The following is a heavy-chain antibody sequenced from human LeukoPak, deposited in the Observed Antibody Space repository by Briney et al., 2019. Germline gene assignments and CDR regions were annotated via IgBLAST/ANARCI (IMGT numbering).Heavy chain of an antibody. D-gene: IGHD3-22*01. J-gene: IGHJ3*02. CDR2: IIPIFGTA. CDR3: ARGRFGVVVVTPLSFDI. CDR1: GGTFSSYA. Sequence: SVKVSCKASGGTFSSYAISWVRQAPGQGLEWMGGIIPIFGTANYAQKFQGRVTITTDESTSTAYMELSSPRSEDTAVYYCARGRFGVVVVTPLSFDIWGQGTMVTVSS. V-gene: IGHV1-69*05.